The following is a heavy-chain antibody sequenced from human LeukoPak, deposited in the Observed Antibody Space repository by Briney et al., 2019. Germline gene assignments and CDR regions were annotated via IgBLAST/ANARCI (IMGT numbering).Heavy chain of an antibody. CDR2: IYYSGST. CDR3: ARILQQLIDY. D-gene: IGHD6-13*01. V-gene: IGHV4-39*01. J-gene: IGHJ4*02. Sequence: SETLSLTCTVSGGSISSSSYYWGWIRQPPGKGLEWIGSIYYSGSTYYNPSLKSRVTISVDTSKNQFSLKLSSVTAADTAVYYRARILQQLIDYWGQGTLVTVSS. CDR1: GGSISSSSYY.